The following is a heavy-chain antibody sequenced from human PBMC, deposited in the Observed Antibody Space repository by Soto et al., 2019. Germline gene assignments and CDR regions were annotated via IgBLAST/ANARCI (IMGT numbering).Heavy chain of an antibody. Sequence: GGSLRLFCAASGFRFSDFYMDWVRQTPGKGLEWVGRSRNEASSYSTDYAAPVRGRFTISRHDSQSFLFLQMNSLKSEDTAVYYCALNYYGLDVLGQGTTVTVSS. CDR1: GFRFSDFY. CDR2: SRNEASSYST. CDR3: ALNYYGLDV. V-gene: IGHV3-72*01. J-gene: IGHJ6*02.